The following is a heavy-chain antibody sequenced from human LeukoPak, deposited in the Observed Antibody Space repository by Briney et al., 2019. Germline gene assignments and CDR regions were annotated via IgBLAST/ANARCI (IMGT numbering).Heavy chain of an antibody. J-gene: IGHJ4*02. CDR3: SRGSGISYGGIDY. CDR1: GYTFTGYY. V-gene: IGHV1-2*02. Sequence: GASVKVSCKASGYTFTGYYLHWVRQAPGQGLEWMGWIHPKSGDTKYAQKFLGRVTLTRDTSTTIVYMELKWLTSDDTAVYYCSRGSGISYGGIDYWDQGTLVTVSS. D-gene: IGHD5-18*01. CDR2: IHPKSGDT.